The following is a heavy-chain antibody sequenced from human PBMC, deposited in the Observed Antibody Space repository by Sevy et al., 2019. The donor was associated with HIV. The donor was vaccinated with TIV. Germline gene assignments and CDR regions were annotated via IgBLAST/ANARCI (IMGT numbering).Heavy chain of an antibody. Sequence: GESLKISCAASGFTLSSYAMTWVRQTPRKGLEWVSTITGSGGSTNYADSLKGRFTISTDNSKSVLYLQMNFLRAEDTAVYYCVKNGGGRRRHYYYYMDVWGQGTTVTVSS. CDR1: GFTLSSYA. CDR3: VKNGGGRRRHYYYYMDV. V-gene: IGHV3-23*01. J-gene: IGHJ6*02. CDR2: ITGSGGST. D-gene: IGHD3-10*01.